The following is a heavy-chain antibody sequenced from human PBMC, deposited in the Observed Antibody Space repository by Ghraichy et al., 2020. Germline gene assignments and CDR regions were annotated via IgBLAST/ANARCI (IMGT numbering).Heavy chain of an antibody. Sequence: EKVANIKQDGGETNYVNSLKGRFTISRDNAKTSLSLPLNSLRAEDTAVYYCVRTLRSTWYHDFDMWGQGKM. CDR2: IKQDGGET. D-gene: IGHD6-13*01. CDR3: VRTLRSTWYHDFDM. J-gene: IGHJ3*02. V-gene: IGHV3-7*03.